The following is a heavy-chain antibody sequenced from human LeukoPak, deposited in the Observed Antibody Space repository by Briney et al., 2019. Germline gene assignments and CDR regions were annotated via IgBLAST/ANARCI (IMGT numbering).Heavy chain of an antibody. CDR3: ASLDFWSGYYASPYYYYYMDV. Sequence: SVKVSCKASGDTFSSYAIRWVRQAPGQGLEWMGGIIPIFGTANYAQKFQGRVTITADESASTAYMELSSLRSEDTAVYYCASLDFWSGYYASPYYYYYMDVWGKGTTVTVSS. V-gene: IGHV1-69*13. D-gene: IGHD3-3*01. CDR2: IIPIFGTA. CDR1: GDTFSSYA. J-gene: IGHJ6*03.